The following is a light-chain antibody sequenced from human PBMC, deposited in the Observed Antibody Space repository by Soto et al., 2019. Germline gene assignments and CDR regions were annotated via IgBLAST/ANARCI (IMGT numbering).Light chain of an antibody. CDR3: CSYAGSYTRRVV. CDR2: DVS. V-gene: IGLV2-11*01. CDR1: SSDVGGYNY. Sequence: QSALTQPRSVSGSPGQSVTISCTGTSSDVGGYNYVSWYQQHPGKAPKLMIYDVSKRPSGVPDRFSGSKSGNTASLTISGLQAEDEADYYCCSYAGSYTRRVVFGGGTKLTVL. J-gene: IGLJ2*01.